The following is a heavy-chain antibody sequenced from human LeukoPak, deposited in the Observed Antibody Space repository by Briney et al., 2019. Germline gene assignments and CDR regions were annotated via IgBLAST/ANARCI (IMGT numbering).Heavy chain of an antibody. Sequence: ASVKVSCKASGYTFTNYFMHWVRRAPGQGLEWMGIINPRRDSTGYAQKFQGRITMTTDMSTRTVYMELSSLESEDTAVYYCARQDCVGDCYSNWFDPWGQGTLVTVSS. V-gene: IGHV1-46*01. CDR3: ARQDCVGDCYSNWFDP. D-gene: IGHD2-21*02. J-gene: IGHJ5*02. CDR1: GYTFTNYF. CDR2: INPRRDST.